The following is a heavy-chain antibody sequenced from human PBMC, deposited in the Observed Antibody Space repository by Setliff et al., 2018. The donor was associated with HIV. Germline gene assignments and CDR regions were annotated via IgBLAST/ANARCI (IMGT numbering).Heavy chain of an antibody. V-gene: IGHV4-61*09. CDR1: GGSISSGSYY. CDR2: IYTSGST. D-gene: IGHD4-17*01. Sequence: SETLSLTCTVSGGSISSGSYYWSWIRQPAGKGLEWIGQIYTSGSTNYSPSLKSRVTISIDTSKNQFSLKLSSVTAADTAVYYCARGPTVTARRERAFDIWGQGTMVTVSS. J-gene: IGHJ3*02. CDR3: ARGPTVTARRERAFDI.